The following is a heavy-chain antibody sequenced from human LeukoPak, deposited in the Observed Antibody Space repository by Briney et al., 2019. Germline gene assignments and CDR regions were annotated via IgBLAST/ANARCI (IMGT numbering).Heavy chain of an antibody. D-gene: IGHD2-2*01. CDR1: GGSTSSYY. V-gene: IGHV4-4*07. J-gene: IGHJ6*03. CDR2: IYTSGSH. CDR3: ARMGYCSSTSCPKSSPYYYYYMDV. Sequence: PSETLSLTSTVSGGSTSSYYWSWIRPPAGKGLEWIGRIYTSGSHNYHPSLKSRVTMSVDTSKNQFSLKLSSVTGADTAVYYCARMGYCSSTSCPKSSPYYYYYMDVWGKGTTVTVSS.